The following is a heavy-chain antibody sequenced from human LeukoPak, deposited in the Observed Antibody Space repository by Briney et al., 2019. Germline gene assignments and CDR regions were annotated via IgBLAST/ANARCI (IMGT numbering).Heavy chain of an antibody. V-gene: IGHV4-34*01. CDR2: INHSGST. Sequence: SETLSLTCAVYGGSFSGYYWSWIRQPPGKGLEWIGEINHSGSTNYNPSLKSRVTISVDTSNNQFSLKVSSVTAADTAVYYCAGQAIGFGEFHFDSWGQGTLVTVSS. J-gene: IGHJ4*02. CDR3: AGQAIGFGEFHFDS. D-gene: IGHD3-10*01. CDR1: GGSFSGYY.